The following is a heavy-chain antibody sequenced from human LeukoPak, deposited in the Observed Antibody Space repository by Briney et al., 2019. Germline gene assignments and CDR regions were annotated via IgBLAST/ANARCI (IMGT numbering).Heavy chain of an antibody. CDR2: ISSSSSTI. V-gene: IGHV3-48*01. Sequence: PGGSLRLSCAASGFTFSSYSMNWVRQAPGKGLEWVSYISSSSSTIYYADSVKGRFTIPRDNAKNSLYLQMNSLRAEDTAVYYCARDWGWELTGPEDCAFDIWGQGTMVTVSS. D-gene: IGHD1-26*01. J-gene: IGHJ3*02. CDR3: ARDWGWELTGPEDCAFDI. CDR1: GFTFSSYS.